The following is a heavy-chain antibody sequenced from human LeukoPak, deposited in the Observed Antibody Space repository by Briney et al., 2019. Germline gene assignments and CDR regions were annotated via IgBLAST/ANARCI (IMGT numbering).Heavy chain of an antibody. Sequence: SDTRYSPSFQGQVTISADKYISTAYLQWSSLKASDTAMYYCARHSPFTMVRGAIRAFDIWGQGTMVTVSS. V-gene: IGHV5-51*01. J-gene: IGHJ3*02. CDR2: SDT. CDR3: ARHSPFTMVRGAIRAFDI. D-gene: IGHD3-10*01.